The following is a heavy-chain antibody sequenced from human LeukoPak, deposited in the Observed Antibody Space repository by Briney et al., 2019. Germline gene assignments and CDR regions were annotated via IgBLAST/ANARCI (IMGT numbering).Heavy chain of an antibody. CDR3: TRSLGVVIHGGMDV. V-gene: IGHV1-2*02. CDR2: INLNSGGT. D-gene: IGHD3-3*01. CDR1: GYTFTDYY. Sequence: ASVKVSCKASGYTFTDYYMHWVRQAPGQGLEWMGWINLNSGGTNYPQKFQGRVTMTRDTSISTAYMELNRLRSDDTAVYYCTRSLGVVIHGGMDVWGQGTTVTVSS. J-gene: IGHJ6*02.